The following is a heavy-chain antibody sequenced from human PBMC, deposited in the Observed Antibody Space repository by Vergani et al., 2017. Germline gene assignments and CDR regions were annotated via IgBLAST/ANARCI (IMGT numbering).Heavy chain of an antibody. J-gene: IGHJ6*02. CDR2: IKNTGDST. D-gene: IGHD5-12*01. Sequence: EVQLLQSEGAVVQPGGSLRLSCVASGFTFSSHAMSWVRQGHGQGLEWVSSIKNTGDSTHYADSVKGRFTISRDSSKNTLYLQMNSLSAGYTAVYYCAKANPRNSGYDYLYYYHAMDVWGQGATVTVSS. CDR1: GFTFSSHA. CDR3: AKANPRNSGYDYLYYYHAMDV. V-gene: IGHV3-23*01.